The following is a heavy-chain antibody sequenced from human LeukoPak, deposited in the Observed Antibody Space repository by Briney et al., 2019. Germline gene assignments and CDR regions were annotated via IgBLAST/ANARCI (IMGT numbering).Heavy chain of an antibody. CDR1: GFTFSSYA. J-gene: IGHJ4*02. CDR3: ANSITIFGVVIPYSFDY. CDR2: ISGSGGST. D-gene: IGHD3-3*01. V-gene: IGHV3-23*01. Sequence: GGSLRLSCAASGFTFSSYAMSWVRQAPGKGLEWVSAISGSGGSTYYADSVKGRFTISRDNSKNTLYLQMNSLRAEDTAVYYCANSITIFGVVIPYSFDYWCQGTLVTVSS.